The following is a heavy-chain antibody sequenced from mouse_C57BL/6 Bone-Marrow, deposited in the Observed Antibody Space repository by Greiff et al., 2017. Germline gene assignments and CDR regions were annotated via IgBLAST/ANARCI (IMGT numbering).Heavy chain of an antibody. Sequence: VQLKESGPGLAKPSQTLSLTCSVTGYSITSDYWNWIRKFPGNKLEYMGYISYSGSTYYNPSLKSRISITRDTSKNQYYLQLNSVTTEDTATYYCARCHYYGSSSYWYFDVWGTGTTVTVSS. CDR1: GYSITSDY. V-gene: IGHV3-8*01. J-gene: IGHJ1*03. CDR2: ISYSGST. CDR3: ARCHYYGSSSYWYFDV. D-gene: IGHD1-1*01.